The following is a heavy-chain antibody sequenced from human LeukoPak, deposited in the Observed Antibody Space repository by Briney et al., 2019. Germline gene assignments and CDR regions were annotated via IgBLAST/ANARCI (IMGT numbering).Heavy chain of an antibody. V-gene: IGHV4-30-4*01. CDR2: IYYSGST. CDR3: ARVDVVVPAAIAWFDP. Sequence: SQTLSLTCTVSGGSISSGDYYWGWIRQPPGTGLEWIGYIYYSGSTYYNPSLKSRVTISVDTSKNQFSLKLSSVTAADTAVYYCARVDVVVPAAIAWFDPWGQGTLVTVSS. D-gene: IGHD2-2*01. CDR1: GGSISSGDYY. J-gene: IGHJ5*02.